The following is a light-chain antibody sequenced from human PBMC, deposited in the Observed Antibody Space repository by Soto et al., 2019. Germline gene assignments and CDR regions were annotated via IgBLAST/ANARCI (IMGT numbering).Light chain of an antibody. V-gene: IGLV2-14*03. CDR2: DVN. J-gene: IGLJ2*01. CDR3: SSYTSSSTYVV. Sequence: QSVLTQPASVSGSPGQSITISCTGTSSDVGGYIYVSWYQQHPGKAPKLMIYDVNNRPSGVSHRFSGSKSGNTASLTISGLQAEDEADYYCSSYTSSSTYVVFGGGTKLTVL. CDR1: SSDVGGYIY.